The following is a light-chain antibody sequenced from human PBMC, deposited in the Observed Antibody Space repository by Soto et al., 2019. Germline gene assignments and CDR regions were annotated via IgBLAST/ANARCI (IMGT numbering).Light chain of an antibody. CDR3: QQRSNWPPWT. J-gene: IGKJ1*01. Sequence: EIVLTQSPGTLSLSPGERGPLSCRASQSITDFLAWYQQKPGQAPRLLIYDASNRATGIPARFSGSGSGTDFTLTISSLEPEDFAVYYCQQRSNWPPWTFGQGTKVDIK. V-gene: IGKV3-11*01. CDR2: DAS. CDR1: QSITDF.